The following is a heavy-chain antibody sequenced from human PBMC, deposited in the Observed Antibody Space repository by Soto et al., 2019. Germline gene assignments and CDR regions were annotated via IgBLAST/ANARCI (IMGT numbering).Heavy chain of an antibody. CDR1: GFTFTNYW. CDR2: INSDGSNT. V-gene: IGHV3-74*01. CDR3: ARDMPHGSVMAESQC. D-gene: IGHD2-2*01. J-gene: IGHJ4*02. Sequence: GGSLRLSCVASGFTFTNYWMHWVRQAPGKGLVWVSYINSDGSNTNYADSVKDRFTISRDNSKNTLYLQMNSLRVEDTAVYYCARDMPHGSVMAESQCWGQGTLVTVSS.